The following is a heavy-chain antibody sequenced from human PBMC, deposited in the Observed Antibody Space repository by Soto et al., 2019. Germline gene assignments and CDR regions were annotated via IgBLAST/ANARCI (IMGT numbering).Heavy chain of an antibody. J-gene: IGHJ4*02. D-gene: IGHD3-3*01. CDR1: GYTFTSYD. V-gene: IGHV1-8*01. Sequence: ASVKVSCKASGYTFTSYDINWVRQATGQGLEWMGWMNPNSGNTGYAQKFQGRVTMTRNTSISTAYMELSSLRSEDSAVYYCARGRNLEWLLYYFDYWGQGTLVTVSS. CDR2: MNPNSGNT. CDR3: ARGRNLEWLLYYFDY.